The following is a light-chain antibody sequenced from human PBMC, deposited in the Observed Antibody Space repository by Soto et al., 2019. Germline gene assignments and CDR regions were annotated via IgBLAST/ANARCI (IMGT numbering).Light chain of an antibody. Sequence: TQPASVSGSPGQSITISCTVTSSDVGSYNLVSWYQHHPGKTPKLMIYEGSRRPSGVSNRFSASKSGNTASLTISGLQAEDEAEYYCCSYETSSTYVFGSGTKVTVL. CDR1: SSDVGSYNL. CDR2: EGS. CDR3: CSYETSSTYV. J-gene: IGLJ1*01. V-gene: IGLV2-23*01.